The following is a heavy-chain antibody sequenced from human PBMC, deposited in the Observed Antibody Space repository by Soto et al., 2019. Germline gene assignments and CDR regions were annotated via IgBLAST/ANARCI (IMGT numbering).Heavy chain of an antibody. Sequence: QVQLVESGGGLVKPGGSLRLSCAASGFTFSDYYMNWIRQAPGKGLEWLSYSDGSSAYTNYADSVKGRFTISRDNAKNSPFLQMTRLRNEDTAFYYWARAVGNYYGMDGWGQGTTVTVSS. D-gene: IGHD1-26*01. V-gene: IGHV3-11*06. CDR3: ARAVGNYYGMDG. CDR2: SDGSSAYT. CDR1: GFTFSDYY. J-gene: IGHJ6*01.